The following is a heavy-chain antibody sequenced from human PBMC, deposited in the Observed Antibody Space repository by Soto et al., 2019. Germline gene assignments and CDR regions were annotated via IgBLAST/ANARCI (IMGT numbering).Heavy chain of an antibody. CDR1: GFTFSSHS. CDR2: ISYDITSK. D-gene: IGHD5-12*01. CDR3: AKDYSGYDSDAFDI. Sequence: PGGSLRLSCTTSGFTFSSHSMHWVRQAPGKGLEWLTLISYDITSKYYADFVKGRFTISRDNSNNTLYLQMNSLRAEDTAVYYCAKDYSGYDSDAFDIWGQGTMVTV. J-gene: IGHJ3*02. V-gene: IGHV3-30-3*02.